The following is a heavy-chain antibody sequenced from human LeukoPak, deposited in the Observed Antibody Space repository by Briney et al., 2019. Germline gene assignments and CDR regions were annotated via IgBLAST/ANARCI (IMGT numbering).Heavy chain of an antibody. V-gene: IGHV1-69-2*01. J-gene: IGHJ5*02. CDR3: ATDWTAYDSSGYNWFDP. CDR2: VDREDGET. D-gene: IGHD3-22*01. CDR1: GYTFTDYR. Sequence: ASVKVSCKVSGYTFTDYRMHWVQQAPGKGLEWMGLVDREDGETIYAEKFQGRVTITADTSTDTAYMEMGSLRSEDTAVYYCATDWTAYDSSGYNWFDPWGQGTLVTVSS.